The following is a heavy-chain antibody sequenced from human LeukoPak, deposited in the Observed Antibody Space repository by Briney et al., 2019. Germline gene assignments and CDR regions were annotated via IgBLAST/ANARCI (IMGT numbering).Heavy chain of an antibody. Sequence: ASVKVSCKASGYTFTSYGISWVRQAPGQGLEWMGWMNPNSGNTGYAQKFQGRVTMTRNTSISTAYMELSSLRSEDTAVYYCARRLQLWYNNWFDPWGQGTLVTVSS. V-gene: IGHV1-8*02. CDR3: ARRLQLWYNNWFDP. CDR1: GYTFTSYG. D-gene: IGHD5-18*01. J-gene: IGHJ5*02. CDR2: MNPNSGNT.